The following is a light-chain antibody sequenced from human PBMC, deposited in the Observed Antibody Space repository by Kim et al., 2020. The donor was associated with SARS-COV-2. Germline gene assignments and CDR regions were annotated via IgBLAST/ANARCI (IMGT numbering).Light chain of an antibody. CDR2: VAS. J-gene: IGKJ1*01. Sequence: SASVGDRVPITCRPSKSIYRWLAWYQQKPGKDPKLLIYVASSLARGVPSRFSGSGSGTEFPLTISSLQPDDFATYYCQQYDNGCSFGQGTKV. V-gene: IGKV1-5*01. CDR1: KSIYRW. CDR3: QQYDNGCS.